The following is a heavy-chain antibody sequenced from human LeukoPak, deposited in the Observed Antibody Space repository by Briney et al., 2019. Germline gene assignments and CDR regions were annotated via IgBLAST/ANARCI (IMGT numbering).Heavy chain of an antibody. CDR2: INPNSGGT. CDR1: GYTFTGYY. V-gene: IGHV1-2*02. CDR3: ARVVVVPAALSGFGYYYYMDV. D-gene: IGHD2-2*01. Sequence: ASVKVSCKASGYTFTGYYMHWVRQAPGQGLEWMGWINPNSGGTNYAQKLQGRVTMTTDTSTSTAYMELRSLRSDDTAVYYCARVVVVPAALSGFGYYYYMDVWGKGTTVTVSS. J-gene: IGHJ6*03.